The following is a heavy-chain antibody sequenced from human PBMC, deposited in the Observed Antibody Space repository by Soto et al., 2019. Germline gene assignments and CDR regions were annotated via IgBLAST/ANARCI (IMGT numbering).Heavy chain of an antibody. D-gene: IGHD3-22*01. V-gene: IGHV4-34*01. CDR2: INHSGST. J-gene: IGHJ4*02. CDR1: GGSFSGYY. CDR3: ARGRTKYYYDSSGSQAKPLDY. Sequence: SETLSLTCAVCGGSFSGYYWSWIRQPPGKGLEWTGEINHSGSTNYNPSLKSRVTISVDTSKNQFSLKLSSVTAADTAVYYCARGRTKYYYDSSGSQAKPLDYWGQGTLVTVSS.